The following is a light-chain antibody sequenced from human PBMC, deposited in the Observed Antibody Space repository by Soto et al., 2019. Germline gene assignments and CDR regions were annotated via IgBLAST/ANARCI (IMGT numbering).Light chain of an antibody. Sequence: QSVLTQPPSVSGTPGQRVSISCTGTSSNLGAGYDVHWYQQLPGAAPRLLIFGNNVRPSGVPDRFSGSTSGTSASLAITGLQAEDEAIYHCQSYDGSLATSIFGAGTQLTVL. CDR1: SSNLGAGYD. J-gene: IGLJ2*01. V-gene: IGLV1-40*01. CDR3: QSYDGSLATSI. CDR2: GNN.